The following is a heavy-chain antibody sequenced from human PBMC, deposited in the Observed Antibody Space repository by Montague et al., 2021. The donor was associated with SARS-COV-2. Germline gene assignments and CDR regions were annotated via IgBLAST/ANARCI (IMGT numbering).Heavy chain of an antibody. V-gene: IGHV4-39*01. J-gene: IGHJ6*02. CDR1: GGSITSSSYY. CDR2: TYYSGST. Sequence: SETLSLTCSVSGGSITSSSYYWGWIRQSPDKGLEWIGNTYYSGSTYYNPSLKSRVTISVDTSKYQFSLKLSSVTAADTAVYYCVSLWKYGSGSHYAPWDYYNYGVDVGGQGTTVTVSS. D-gene: IGHD3-10*01. CDR3: VSLWKYGSGSHYAPWDYYNYGVDV.